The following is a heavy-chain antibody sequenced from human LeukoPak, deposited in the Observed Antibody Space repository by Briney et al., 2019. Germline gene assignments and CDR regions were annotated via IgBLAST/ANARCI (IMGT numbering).Heavy chain of an antibody. J-gene: IGHJ3*02. CDR1: GFTFSSYS. CDR3: ATLHDAFDI. CDR2: ISSSSSYI. D-gene: IGHD4-11*01. V-gene: IGHV3-21*01. Sequence: PGGSLRLSCAASGFTFSSYSMNWVRQAPGKGLEWVSSISSSSSYIYHADSVKGRFTISRDNAKNSLYLQMNSLRAEDTAVYYCATLHDAFDIWGQGTMVTVSS.